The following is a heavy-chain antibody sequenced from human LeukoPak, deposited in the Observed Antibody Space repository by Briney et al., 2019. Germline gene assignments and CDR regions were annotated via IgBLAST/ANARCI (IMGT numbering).Heavy chain of an antibody. Sequence: GRSLRLSCAASGFTFSSYAMHWVRQAPGKGLEYVSAISSNGGSTYYANSVKGRFTISRDNSKNTLYLQMGSLRAEDMAVYYCARDAGFCSGGSCPRYYYDYWGQGTLVTVSS. CDR1: GFTFSSYA. CDR2: ISSNGGST. D-gene: IGHD2-15*01. CDR3: ARDAGFCSGGSCPRYYYDY. V-gene: IGHV3-64*01. J-gene: IGHJ4*02.